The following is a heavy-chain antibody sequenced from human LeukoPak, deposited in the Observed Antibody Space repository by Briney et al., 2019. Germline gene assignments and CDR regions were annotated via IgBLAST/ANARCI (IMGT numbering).Heavy chain of an antibody. CDR2: ISGSGGST. D-gene: IGHD3-22*01. V-gene: IGHV3-23*01. CDR3: AKDRSYDSSGYYYFAFGY. Sequence: PGGSLRLSCAASGFTFSSYAMSWVRQAPGKGLEWVSAISGSGGSTYYADSVKGRFTISRDNSKNTLYLQMYSLRAEDTAVYYCAKDRSYDSSGYYYFAFGYWGQGTLVTVSS. CDR1: GFTFSSYA. J-gene: IGHJ4*02.